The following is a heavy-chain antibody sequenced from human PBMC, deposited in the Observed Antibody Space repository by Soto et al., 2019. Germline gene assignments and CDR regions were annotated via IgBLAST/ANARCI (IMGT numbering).Heavy chain of an antibody. Sequence: QVQLVQSGAEVKKPGASVKVSCKASGYSFTSYAIHWVRQAPGQGLECMGWINAANGNTRYSQKFQGRVTITRDTSATTAYMDLSSLTSEDTAVYYCARSGGQDDWGQGTLITVYS. J-gene: IGHJ4*02. V-gene: IGHV1-3*01. CDR1: GYSFTSYA. D-gene: IGHD3-10*01. CDR3: ARSGGQDD. CDR2: INAANGNT.